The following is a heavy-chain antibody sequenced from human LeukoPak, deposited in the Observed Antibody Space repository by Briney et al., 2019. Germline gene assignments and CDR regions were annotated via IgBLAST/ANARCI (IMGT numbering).Heavy chain of an antibody. CDR1: GGSISSYY. V-gene: IGHV4-59*08. D-gene: IGHD3-10*01. CDR2: VYQNGSI. J-gene: IGHJ5*02. CDR3: ARFRRVGRLIWFDP. Sequence: SETLSLTCTVSGGSISSYYWSWIRQPPGKGLEFIVYVYQNGSITYNPSLKGRASISVDTSKSQFSLKLTSLTAADTAVYYCARFRRVGRLIWFDPWGQGTLVTVSP.